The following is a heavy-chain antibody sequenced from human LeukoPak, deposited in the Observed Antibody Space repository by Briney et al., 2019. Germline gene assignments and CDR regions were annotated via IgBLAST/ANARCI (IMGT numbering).Heavy chain of an antibody. CDR2: INANSGGT. V-gene: IGHV1-2*02. CDR3: AKGNDSVWGSYRGPLDY. D-gene: IGHD3-16*01. CDR1: GYTFTAYH. J-gene: IGHJ4*02. Sequence: ASVKVSCKASGYTFTAYHIHWVRQAPGQGLEWMGWINANSGGTNYAQSFQDRVTMTRDTSISTAYMELSRLTSDDTAVYYCAKGNDSVWGSYRGPLDYCGQTTPVTVSS.